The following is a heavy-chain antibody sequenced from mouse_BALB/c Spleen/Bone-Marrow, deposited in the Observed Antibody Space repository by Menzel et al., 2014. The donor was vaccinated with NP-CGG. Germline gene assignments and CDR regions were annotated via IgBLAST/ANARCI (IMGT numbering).Heavy chain of an antibody. CDR2: IDPANGNT. CDR1: GFNIKDTY. J-gene: IGHJ1*01. CDR3: AXXDYGWYFYV. V-gene: IGHV14-3*02. Sequence: GAELVKPGASVKLSCTASGFNIKDTYMHWVKQRPEQGLEWIGRIDPANGNTKYDPKFQGKATITADTSSNTAYLQLSSLXSXXXAXXXCAXXDYGWYFYVWG. D-gene: IGHD1-1*01.